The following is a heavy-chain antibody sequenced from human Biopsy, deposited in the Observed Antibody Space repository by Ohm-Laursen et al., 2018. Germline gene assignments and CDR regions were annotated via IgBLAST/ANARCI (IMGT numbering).Heavy chain of an antibody. CDR3: ARAPFGSGSYSEFDY. CDR1: GFTFSTHW. CDR2: IKKDGSEK. Sequence: SLRLSCAASGFTFSTHWMSWVRQAPGKGLEWVATIKKDGSEKYYVDSVKGRFTISRDNSKSPLSLQMNSLRGEDTAVYYCARAPFGSGSYSEFDYWGQGSLVTVSS. D-gene: IGHD3-22*01. J-gene: IGHJ4*02. V-gene: IGHV3-7*01.